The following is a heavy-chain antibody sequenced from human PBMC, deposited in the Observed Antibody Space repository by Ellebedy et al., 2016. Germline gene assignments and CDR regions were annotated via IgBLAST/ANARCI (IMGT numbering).Heavy chain of an antibody. CDR1: RGTFRTHA. V-gene: IGHV1-69*13. CDR3: ASGTFAANFVPDPTFDS. CDR2: VIPLYDII. J-gene: IGHJ4*02. D-gene: IGHD3-10*01. Sequence: SVKVSCKAPRGTFRTHAINWARQAPGQGLEWMGGVIPLYDIIFYAEIFRGRVTVTADESTTTAYMELSSLTSADTAVYYCASGTFAANFVPDPTFDSWGQGTLVTVSS.